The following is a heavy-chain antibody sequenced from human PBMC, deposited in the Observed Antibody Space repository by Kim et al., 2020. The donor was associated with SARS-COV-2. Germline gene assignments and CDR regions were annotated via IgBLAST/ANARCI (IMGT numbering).Heavy chain of an antibody. J-gene: IGHJ3*02. CDR3: TRCRLRYFDWSPNDAFDI. D-gene: IGHD3-9*01. V-gene: IGHV3-49*03. CDR2: IRSKAYGGTT. CDR1: GFTFGDYA. Sequence: GGSLRLSCTASGFTFGDYAMSWFRQAPGKGLEWVGFIRSKAYGGTTEYAASVKGRFTISRDDSKSIAYLQMNSLKTEDTAVYYCTRCRLRYFDWSPNDAFDIWGQGTMVTVSS.